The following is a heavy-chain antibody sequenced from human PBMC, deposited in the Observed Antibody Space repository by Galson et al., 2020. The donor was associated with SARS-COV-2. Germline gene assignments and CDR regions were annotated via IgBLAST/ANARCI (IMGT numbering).Heavy chain of an antibody. Sequence: PGGSLRISCAASAVSFSGLAMSWVRQAPGMGLEWVSAINDNGAMTFYADSGKGRFTIHRDNAKTTLYLEMNSLRTEDTAVYYCAASSSLGHSGSWSNVDDSFDNWGLGTMVTVSS. CDR3: AASSSLGHSGSWSNVDDSFDN. D-gene: IGHD6-13*01. J-gene: IGHJ3*02. CDR2: INDNGAMT. V-gene: IGHV3-23*01. CDR1: AVSFSGLA.